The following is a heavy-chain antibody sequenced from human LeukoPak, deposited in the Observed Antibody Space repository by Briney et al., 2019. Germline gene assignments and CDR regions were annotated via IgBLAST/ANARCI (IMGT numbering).Heavy chain of an antibody. CDR3: ARVMSIYWFGELSGLGAFDI. CDR1: GGSISSYY. Sequence: PLETLSLTCTVSGGSISSYYWSWIRQPPGKGLEWIGYIYYSGSTNYNPSLKSRVTISVDTSKNQFSLKLSSVTAADTAVYYCARVMSIYWFGELSGLGAFDIWGQGTMVTVSS. J-gene: IGHJ3*02. CDR2: IYYSGST. V-gene: IGHV4-59*01. D-gene: IGHD3-10*01.